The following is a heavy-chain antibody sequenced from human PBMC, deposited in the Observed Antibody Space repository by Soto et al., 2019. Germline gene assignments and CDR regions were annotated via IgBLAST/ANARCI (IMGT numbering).Heavy chain of an antibody. CDR3: ATRHEREHAYDV. J-gene: IGHJ3*01. D-gene: IGHD1-1*01. CDR1: GLTISGKKY. Sequence: GGSLRLSXAAFGLTISGKKYVAWVRQAPGKGLEWVSALYDVDGSFYADSVKGRFTTSSDSSKTTVYLQINDLRPDDTAVYYCATRHEREHAYDVWGQGTTVTVSS. V-gene: IGHV3-53*01. CDR2: LYDVDGS.